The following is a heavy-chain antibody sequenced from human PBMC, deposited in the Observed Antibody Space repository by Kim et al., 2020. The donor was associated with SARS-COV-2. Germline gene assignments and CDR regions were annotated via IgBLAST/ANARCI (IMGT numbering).Heavy chain of an antibody. V-gene: IGHV2-70*01. Sequence: SKSLKTRLTISKDTSKNQVVLTMTNMDPVDTATYYCARMATRYYYYGMDVWGQGTTVTVSS. J-gene: IGHJ6*02. CDR3: ARMATRYYYYGMDV.